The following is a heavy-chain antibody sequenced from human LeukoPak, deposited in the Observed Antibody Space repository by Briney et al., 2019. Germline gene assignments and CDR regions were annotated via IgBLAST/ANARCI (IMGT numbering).Heavy chain of an antibody. J-gene: IGHJ4*02. CDR1: GFAFSAYW. D-gene: IGHD3-16*01. CDR2: INEDATTI. Sequence: GGSLRLSCAASGFAFSAYWMHWVRQAPGKGLEWVSRINEDATTITYADSVKGRFIISRDNSKKSLYLQMNNLRAEDAAVYYCVRDLILVWTPGDDFDFWGQGTLVIVSS. V-gene: IGHV3-74*01. CDR3: VRDLILVWTPGDDFDF.